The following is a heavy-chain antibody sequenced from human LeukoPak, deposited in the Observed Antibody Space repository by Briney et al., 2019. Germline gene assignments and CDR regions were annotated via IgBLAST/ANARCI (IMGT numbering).Heavy chain of an antibody. Sequence: ASVKVSCKASGYTFTSYYIHWVRQAPGQGLEWMGIINPSGGSTNYALKFQGRVTMTRDTSTSTVYMELSSLRSEDTAMYYCAKWTTTYLDYWGQGTLVTVSS. D-gene: IGHD1-1*01. J-gene: IGHJ4*02. CDR2: INPSGGST. CDR3: AKWTTTYLDY. CDR1: GYTFTSYY. V-gene: IGHV1-46*01.